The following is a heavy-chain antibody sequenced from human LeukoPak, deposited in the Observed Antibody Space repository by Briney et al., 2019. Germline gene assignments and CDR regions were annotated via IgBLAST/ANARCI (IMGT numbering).Heavy chain of an antibody. CDR3: AELGITMIGGV. CDR2: VSSTGGTT. D-gene: IGHD3-10*02. J-gene: IGHJ6*04. V-gene: IGHV3-23*01. CDR1: EFTFSTYG. Sequence: GGSLRLSCAASEFTFSTYGMSWVRQAPGKGLEWVSAVSSTGGTTYYAESVKGRFTISRDNSKNTLFLQMNSLRAEDTAVYYCAELGITMIGGVWGKGTTVTISS.